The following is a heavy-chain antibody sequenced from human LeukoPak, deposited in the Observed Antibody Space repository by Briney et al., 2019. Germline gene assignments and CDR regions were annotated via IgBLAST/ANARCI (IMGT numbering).Heavy chain of an antibody. CDR2: IYPRDGST. Sequence: ASVKVSCKASGYTFTSNYIHWVRQAPGQGLEWMGMIYPRDGSTSYAQKFQGRVTVTRDTSTSTVYMELSSLRSEDTAVYYCAYDFWSGSFDYWGQGTLVTVSS. J-gene: IGHJ4*02. D-gene: IGHD3-3*01. CDR3: AYDFWSGSFDY. V-gene: IGHV1-46*01. CDR1: GYTFTSNY.